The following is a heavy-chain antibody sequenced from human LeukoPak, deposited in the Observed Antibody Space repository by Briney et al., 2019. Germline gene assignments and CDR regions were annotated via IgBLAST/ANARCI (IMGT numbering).Heavy chain of an antibody. V-gene: IGHV4-59*12. CDR2: IYYSGST. D-gene: IGHD1-26*01. CDR3: ARDREKWEPVTRKYSYYMDV. J-gene: IGHJ6*03. CDR1: GGSISSYY. Sequence: PSETLSLTCTVSGGSISSYYWSWIRQPPGKGLEWIGYIYYSGSTNYNPSLKSRVTMSVDTSKNQFSLKLNSVTAADTAVYYCARDREKWEPVTRKYSYYMDVWGKGTTVTVSS.